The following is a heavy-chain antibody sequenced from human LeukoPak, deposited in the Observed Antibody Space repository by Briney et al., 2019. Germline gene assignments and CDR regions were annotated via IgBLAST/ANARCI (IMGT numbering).Heavy chain of an antibody. D-gene: IGHD4-17*01. CDR2: ISGSGNST. V-gene: IGHV3-23*01. CDR3: AKNADYGDYRNWFDP. CDR1: GFTFSSYA. J-gene: IGHJ5*02. Sequence: GGSLILSCAASGFTFSSYAMSWVRQAPGKGLEWVSGISGSGNSTYYADSVKGRFTISRDNSKNTLYLQMNSLRAEDTAVYYCAKNADYGDYRNWFDPWGQGTLVTVSS.